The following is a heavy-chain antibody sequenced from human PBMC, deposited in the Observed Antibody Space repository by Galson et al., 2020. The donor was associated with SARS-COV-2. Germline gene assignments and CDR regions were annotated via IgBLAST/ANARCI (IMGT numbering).Heavy chain of an antibody. Sequence: SETLSLTCSVSGGSITTGGYSWTWIRQSPGKGLEWIGYVYQSGATHYNPSLKSRLTISMDRSKNQLSLKLTSVTAADTAVYYCARRYVSGLWPYWCLDLWGRGTLVTVSS. J-gene: IGHJ2*01. CDR1: GGSITTGGYS. D-gene: IGHD3-16*01. CDR2: VYQSGAT. V-gene: IGHV4-30-2*06. CDR3: ARRYVSGLWPYWCLDL.